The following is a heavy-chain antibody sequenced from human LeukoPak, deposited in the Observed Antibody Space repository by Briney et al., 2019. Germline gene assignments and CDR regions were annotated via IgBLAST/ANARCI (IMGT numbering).Heavy chain of an antibody. J-gene: IGHJ4*01. Sequence: GESLRLSCAASGFTVSSYAMSWVRQAPGDGLEWVSAIIGSGGSTYYADSVKGRFTISKDNSKNTLYLQMNSLRAEDTAVYYCAKGEYCSTTSCYTLYYWGQGTLVTVSS. CDR2: IIGSGGST. V-gene: IGHV3-23*01. CDR1: GFTVSSYA. D-gene: IGHD2-2*02. CDR3: AKGEYCSTTSCYTLYY.